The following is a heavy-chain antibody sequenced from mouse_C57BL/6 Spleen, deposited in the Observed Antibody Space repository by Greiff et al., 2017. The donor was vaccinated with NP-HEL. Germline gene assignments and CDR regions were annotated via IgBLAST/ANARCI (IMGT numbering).Heavy chain of an antibody. D-gene: IGHD1-1*01. CDR2: IYPGDGDT. Sequence: VQLQQSGPELVKPGASVKISCKASGYAFSSSWMNWVKQRPGKGLEWIGRIYPGDGDTNYNGKFKGKATLTADKSSSTAYMQLSSLTSEDSAVYFCARSPYGSSEDYWGQGTTLTVSS. CDR1: GYAFSSSW. J-gene: IGHJ2*01. V-gene: IGHV1-82*01. CDR3: ARSPYGSSEDY.